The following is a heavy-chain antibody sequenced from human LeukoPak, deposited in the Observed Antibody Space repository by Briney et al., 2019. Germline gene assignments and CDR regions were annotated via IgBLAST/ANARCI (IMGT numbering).Heavy chain of an antibody. CDR1: GGSSTSYY. D-gene: IGHD3-22*01. CDR2: IYDSGST. CDR3: ASSNFDTSGYYYHLDY. V-gene: IGHV4-59*01. J-gene: IGHJ4*02. Sequence: SETLSLTCTVSGGSSTSYYWTWIRQPPGKGLEWIGFIYDSGSTKYNPSLKSRVTILVDTSKNQFSLRLRSVTAADTAVYYCASSNFDTSGYYYHLDYWGQGTLVTVSS.